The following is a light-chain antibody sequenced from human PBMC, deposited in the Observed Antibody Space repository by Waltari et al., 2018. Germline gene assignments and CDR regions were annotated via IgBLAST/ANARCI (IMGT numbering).Light chain of an antibody. Sequence: EIVMTQSPATLSVSPGETVTLSCRASQSVRTNLGWYQQRPGQPPRLLVYGASTRAISIPARFSGSGSGTEFTLTISSLQSEDVGVYYCQQYNIWAPDTFGQGTKLEIK. V-gene: IGKV3-15*01. CDR1: QSVRTN. CDR3: QQYNIWAPDT. CDR2: GAS. J-gene: IGKJ2*01.